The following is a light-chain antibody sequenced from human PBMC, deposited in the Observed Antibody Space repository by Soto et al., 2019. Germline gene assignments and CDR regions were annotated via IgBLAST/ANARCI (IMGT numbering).Light chain of an antibody. CDR1: SGDVGGYDY. CDR3: SSRSSGSTRV. Sequence: QSVLTQPASVSGSPGQSIAISCTGTSGDVGGYDYVSWYQQHPDKAPKLMIYEVTKRPSWVSNRFSGSKSGNTASLTISGLQPEDEADYYSSSRSSGSTRVFGSGSMVTVL. J-gene: IGLJ1*01. V-gene: IGLV2-14*01. CDR2: EVT.